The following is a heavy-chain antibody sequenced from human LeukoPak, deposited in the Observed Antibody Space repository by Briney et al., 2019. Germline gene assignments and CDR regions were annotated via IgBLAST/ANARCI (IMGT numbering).Heavy chain of an antibody. CDR2: INPNSGGT. CDR3: ARPLGYCSSTSCPFDY. J-gene: IGHJ4*02. Sequence: ASVKVSCKASGYTFTGYYMHWVRQAPGQGLEWMGRINPNSGGTNYAQKFQGRVTMTRDTSISTAYMELSRLRSDDTAVYYCARPLGYCSSTSCPFDYWGQGTLVTVSS. CDR1: GYTFTGYY. D-gene: IGHD2-2*01. V-gene: IGHV1-2*06.